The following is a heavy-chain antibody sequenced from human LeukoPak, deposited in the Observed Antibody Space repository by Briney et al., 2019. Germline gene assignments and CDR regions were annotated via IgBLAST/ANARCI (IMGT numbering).Heavy chain of an antibody. CDR1: GGSISSSNW. CDR2: VYHSGST. J-gene: IGHJ3*02. V-gene: IGHV4-4*02. Sequence: SETLSLTCAVSGGSISSSNWWSWVRQPPGKGLEWIGEVYHSGSTNYNPSLKSRVTISVDKSKNQFSLKLSSVTAADTAVYYCAKVGSTVTSRDAFDIWGQGTMVTVSS. CDR3: AKVGSTVTSRDAFDI. D-gene: IGHD4-17*01.